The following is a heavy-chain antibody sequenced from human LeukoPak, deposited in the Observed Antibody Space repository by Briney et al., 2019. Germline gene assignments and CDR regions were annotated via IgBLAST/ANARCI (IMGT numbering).Heavy chain of an antibody. CDR1: GGSISSHY. Sequence: SETLSLTCTVSGGSISSHYWSWIRQPPGKGLEWIGYIYYSGSTNYNPSLKSRVTISVDTSKNQFSLKLSSVTAADTAVYYCAREYLQIYGAAGWFDPWGQGPLVTVSS. J-gene: IGHJ5*02. CDR2: IYYSGST. CDR3: AREYLQIYGAAGWFDP. V-gene: IGHV4-59*11. D-gene: IGHD4-17*01.